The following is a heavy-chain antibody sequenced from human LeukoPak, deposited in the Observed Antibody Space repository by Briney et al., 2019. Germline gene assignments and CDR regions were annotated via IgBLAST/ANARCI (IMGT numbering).Heavy chain of an antibody. CDR3: ARDLGHSGYDLYDY. Sequence: GGSLRLSCVDSGITFSKYWMNWVSQAPGKGLEWVANMKHDGNEKHYVDSVEGGFTISRDNAKSSLYLKMNNLRAEDTAVYYCARDLGHSGYDLYDYWGQGTLVTVSS. CDR2: MKHDGNEK. D-gene: IGHD5-12*01. CDR1: GITFSKYW. J-gene: IGHJ4*02. V-gene: IGHV3-7*01.